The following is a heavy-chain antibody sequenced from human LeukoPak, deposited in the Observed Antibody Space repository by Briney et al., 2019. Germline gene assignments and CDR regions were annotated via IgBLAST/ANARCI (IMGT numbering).Heavy chain of an antibody. D-gene: IGHD5-24*01. CDR3: ARDPSPERDGYNGFDY. Sequence: GGSLRLSCAASGFTFSSYSMNWVRQAPGKGLEWVSSISSSSSYIYYAVSVKGRFTISRDNAKNSLYLQMNSLRAEDTAVYYCARDPSPERDGYNGFDYWGQGTLVTVSS. J-gene: IGHJ4*02. V-gene: IGHV3-21*01. CDR1: GFTFSSYS. CDR2: ISSSSSYI.